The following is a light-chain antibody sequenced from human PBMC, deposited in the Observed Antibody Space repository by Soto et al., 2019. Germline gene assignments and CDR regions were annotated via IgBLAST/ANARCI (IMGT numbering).Light chain of an antibody. J-gene: IGKJ2*01. CDR3: QQYNKWPPYT. V-gene: IGKV3-15*01. CDR1: QSVSSN. Sequence: EIVMTQSPANLSVSPGERATHSCRASQSVSSNLAWYQQKPGQAPRLLIYGASTRAPGIPARFSGSGSGTEFTLTISSLQSEDFAVYYCQQYNKWPPYTFGQGTKLEIK. CDR2: GAS.